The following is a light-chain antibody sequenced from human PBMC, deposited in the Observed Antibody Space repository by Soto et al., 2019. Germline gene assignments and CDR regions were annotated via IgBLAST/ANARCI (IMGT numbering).Light chain of an antibody. V-gene: IGLV1-47*01. CDR1: FSNIGSNY. CDR2: KNN. CDR3: AAWDDSLSGYV. J-gene: IGLJ1*01. Sequence: QSVLTQPPSASGTPGQRVTISCSGSFSNIGSNYVFWYQQFPGTAPKLLIYKNNQRPSGVPDRFSGSKSGTSASLAISGLRSEDEADYYCAAWDDSLSGYVFGTGTKVTVL.